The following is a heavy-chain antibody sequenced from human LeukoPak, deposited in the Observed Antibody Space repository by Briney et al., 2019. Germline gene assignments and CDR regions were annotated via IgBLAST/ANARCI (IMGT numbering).Heavy chain of an antibody. CDR1: GGSFSGRY. J-gene: IGHJ2*01. CDR3: AQHGEFYFDI. D-gene: IGHD4-17*01. V-gene: IGHV4-34*01. Sequence: PSETLSLTCAVFGGSFSGRYWSWVRQPPGKGLEWIGQIHRSGGTSYSSSLRSRVTMSVDTSKNQFSLNLNSVTAADTAVYSCAQHGEFYFDIWGRGTLITVSS. CDR2: IHRSGGT.